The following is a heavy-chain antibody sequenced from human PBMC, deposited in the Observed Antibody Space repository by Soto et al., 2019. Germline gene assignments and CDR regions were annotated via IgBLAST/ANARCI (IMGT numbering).Heavy chain of an antibody. CDR3: AKELRRTIFCPRDR. Sequence: QVQLVESGGGVVQPGRSLRLSCAASGFTFSSYGMHWVRQAPGKGLEWVAVISYDGSNKYYADSVKGRFTISRDNSKNTLYLQMNSLRAEDTAVYYCAKELRRTIFCPRDRWGRGTLVTVSS. V-gene: IGHV3-30*18. D-gene: IGHD3-9*01. CDR2: ISYDGSNK. J-gene: IGHJ2*01. CDR1: GFTFSSYG.